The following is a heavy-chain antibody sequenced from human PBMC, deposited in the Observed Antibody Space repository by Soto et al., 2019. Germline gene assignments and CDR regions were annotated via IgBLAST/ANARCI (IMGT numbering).Heavy chain of an antibody. J-gene: IGHJ6*02. Sequence: PGASLKISCKGSGYSFTSSWIGWVRQMHGKGLEWMGIIYPSDSDTRYSPSFQGKVTISADKSISIAYLQWSSLNASDTAMYYCSRHPPSSCYLDPPLGPPDYYYYGMDVCPQGTTVTI. V-gene: IGHV5-51*01. CDR3: SRHPPSSCYLDPPLGPPDYYYYGMDV. D-gene: IGHD3-22*01. CDR2: IYPSDSDT. CDR1: GYSFTSSW.